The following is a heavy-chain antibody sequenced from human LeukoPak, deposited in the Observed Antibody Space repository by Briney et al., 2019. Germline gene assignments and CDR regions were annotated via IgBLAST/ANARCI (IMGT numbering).Heavy chain of an antibody. Sequence: PPETLSLTCAVYGGSFSGYYWSWIRQPPGKGLEWIGEINHSGSTNYNPSLKSRVTISVDTSKNQFSLKLSSVTAADTAVYYCARGGPERVLMVYATRVYFDYWGQGTLVTVSS. CDR3: ARGGPERVLMVYATRVYFDY. D-gene: IGHD2-8*01. CDR1: GGSFSGYY. CDR2: INHSGST. J-gene: IGHJ4*02. V-gene: IGHV4-34*01.